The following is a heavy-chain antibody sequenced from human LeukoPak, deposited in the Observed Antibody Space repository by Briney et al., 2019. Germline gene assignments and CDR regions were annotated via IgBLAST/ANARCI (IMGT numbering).Heavy chain of an antibody. Sequence: SCKASGYTFTSYYMHWVRQAPGKGLEWVSAISGSGGSTYYADSVKGRFTISRDNSKNTLYLQMNSLRAEDTAVYYCATSGYYYFDYWGQGTLVTVSS. J-gene: IGHJ4*02. CDR3: ATSGYYYFDY. CDR1: GYTFTSYY. V-gene: IGHV3-23*01. CDR2: ISGSGGST. D-gene: IGHD3-22*01.